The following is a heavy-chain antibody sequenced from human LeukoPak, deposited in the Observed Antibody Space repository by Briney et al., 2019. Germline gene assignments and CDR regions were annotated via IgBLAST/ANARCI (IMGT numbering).Heavy chain of an antibody. Sequence: PSETLSLTCAVSADSFSSHYGTWIRQPPGKGLEWIGYISYIGSTNYNPSLKSRVTISIDTSRNQFSLKLSSVTAADTAVYYCARDLATVTKGFDMWGQGTMVSVSS. CDR1: ADSFSSHY. CDR2: ISYIGST. V-gene: IGHV4-59*11. D-gene: IGHD4-17*01. CDR3: ARDLATVTKGFDM. J-gene: IGHJ3*02.